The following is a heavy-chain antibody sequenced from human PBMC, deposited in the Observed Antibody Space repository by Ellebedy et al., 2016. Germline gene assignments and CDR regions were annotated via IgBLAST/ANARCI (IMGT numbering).Heavy chain of an antibody. J-gene: IGHJ4*02. CDR3: ARGFGKGSGSSYNVYFDY. Sequence: ASVKVSCKASGYTFTGYYMHWVRQAPGQGLEWMGWINPNSGGTNYAQKFQGWVTMTRDTSISTAYMELSRLRSDDTAVYYCARGFGKGSGSSYNVYFDYWGQGTLVTVSS. CDR1: GYTFTGYY. D-gene: IGHD3-10*01. V-gene: IGHV1-2*04. CDR2: INPNSGGT.